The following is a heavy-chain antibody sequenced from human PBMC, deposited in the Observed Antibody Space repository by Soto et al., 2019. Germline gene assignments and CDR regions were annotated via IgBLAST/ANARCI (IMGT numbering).Heavy chain of an antibody. J-gene: IGHJ6*02. Sequence: QVQLQESGPGLVKPSETLSLTCTVSGGSISSYYWSWIRQPPGKGLEWIGYIYYSGSTNYNPSLKSRVTISVDTSKNQFSLKLSSVTAADTAVYYCARAHSRSYYYYGMDVWGQGTTVTVSS. CDR3: ARAHSRSYYYYGMDV. CDR1: GGSISSYY. D-gene: IGHD6-13*01. CDR2: IYYSGST. V-gene: IGHV4-59*01.